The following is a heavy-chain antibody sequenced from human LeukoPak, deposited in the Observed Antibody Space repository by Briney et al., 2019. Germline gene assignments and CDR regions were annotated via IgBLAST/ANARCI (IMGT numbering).Heavy chain of an antibody. J-gene: IGHJ4*02. Sequence: GGSLRLSCAASGFSFSRYWMSWVRQAPGKGLEWVANIEQDGSEKYYVDSVKGRFTISRDNAKNSLYLQMNSLRAEDTAVYYCARCTYYDFWSGYPEFDYWGQGTLVTVSS. CDR2: IEQDGSEK. CDR3: ARCTYYDFWSGYPEFDY. CDR1: GFSFSRYW. D-gene: IGHD3-3*01. V-gene: IGHV3-7*01.